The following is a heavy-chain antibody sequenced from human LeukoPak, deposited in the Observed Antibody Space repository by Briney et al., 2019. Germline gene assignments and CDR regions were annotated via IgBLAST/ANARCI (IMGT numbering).Heavy chain of an antibody. V-gene: IGHV3-7*05. CDR2: IKEDGSEK. J-gene: IGHJ4*02. CDR1: GFTFSSSW. Sequence: GGSLRLSCAASGFTFSSSWMTWVRQAPSKGLEWVANIKEDGSEKYYVDSVKGRFTISRDNAANSLYLQMGSLRGEDTAVYYCVRSYDYWGQGTLVTVSS. CDR3: VRSYDY.